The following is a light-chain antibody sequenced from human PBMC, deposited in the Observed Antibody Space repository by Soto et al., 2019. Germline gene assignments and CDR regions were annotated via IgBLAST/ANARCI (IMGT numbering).Light chain of an antibody. J-gene: IGKJ1*01. V-gene: IGKV3-20*01. CDR1: QSVGSSY. Sequence: EIVLTQSPGTLSSSPGERATLSCRASQSVGSSYLAWYQQKPGQAPRLLIYDASSRATGIPDRFSGGASGTDFTLTISRLEPEDFAVYYCQQYGSSPWTFGQGTKVEIK. CDR2: DAS. CDR3: QQYGSSPWT.